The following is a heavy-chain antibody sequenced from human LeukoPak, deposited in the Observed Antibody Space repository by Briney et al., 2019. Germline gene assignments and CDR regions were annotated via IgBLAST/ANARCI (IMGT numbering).Heavy chain of an antibody. Sequence: GGSLRLSCAASGFTFSSYWMSWVRQAPGKGLEWVANIKQDGSEKYYVDSVKGRFTISRDNAKNSLYLQMNSLRAEDTAVYYCARDSGSSSPHAYYYYGMDVWGQGTTVTVSS. CDR2: IKQDGSEK. CDR3: ARDSGSSSPHAYYYYGMDV. V-gene: IGHV3-7*01. D-gene: IGHD3-10*01. CDR1: GFTFSSYW. J-gene: IGHJ6*02.